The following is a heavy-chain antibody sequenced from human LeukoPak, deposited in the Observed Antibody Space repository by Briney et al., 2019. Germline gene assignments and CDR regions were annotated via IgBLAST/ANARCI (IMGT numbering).Heavy chain of an antibody. D-gene: IGHD3-22*01. CDR1: RGTFSSYA. J-gene: IGHJ4*02. V-gene: IGHV1-8*03. Sequence: ASVKVSCKASRGTFSSYAISWVRQATGQGLEWMGWMNPNSGITAYAQKFQGRVTITRNTSISTAYMELSSLRSEDTAVYYCAREDFYDSGSNDYWGQGTLVTVSS. CDR3: AREDFYDSGSNDY. CDR2: MNPNSGIT.